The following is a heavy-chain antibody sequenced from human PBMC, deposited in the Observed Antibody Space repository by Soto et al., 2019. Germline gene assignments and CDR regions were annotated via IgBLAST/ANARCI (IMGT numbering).Heavy chain of an antibody. Sequence: SETLSLTCTVSGGSISSYYWSWIRQPPGKGLEWIGYIYYSGSTNYNPSLKSRVTISVDTSKNQFSLKLSSVTAADTAVYYCARDITGDMGYFDYWGQGTLVTVSS. V-gene: IGHV4-59*01. CDR1: GGSISSYY. J-gene: IGHJ4*02. CDR2: IYYSGST. D-gene: IGHD7-27*01. CDR3: ARDITGDMGYFDY.